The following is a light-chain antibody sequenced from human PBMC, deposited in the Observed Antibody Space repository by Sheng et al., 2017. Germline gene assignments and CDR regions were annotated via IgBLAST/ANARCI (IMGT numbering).Light chain of an antibody. CDR3: QAWDNSITVV. J-gene: IGLJ2*01. V-gene: IGLV3-1*01. CDR2: QDS. CDR1: KLGDKY. Sequence: SYELTQPPSVSVSPGQTASITCSGDKLGDKYACWYQQKPGQSPVLVIYQDSKRPSGIPERFSGSNSGNTATLTISGTQAMDEADYYCQAWDNSITVVFGGGTKLTVL.